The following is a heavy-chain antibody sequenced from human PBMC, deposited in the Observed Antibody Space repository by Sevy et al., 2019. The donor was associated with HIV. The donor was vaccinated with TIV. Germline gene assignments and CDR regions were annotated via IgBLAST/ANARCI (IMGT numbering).Heavy chain of an antibody. Sequence: GGSLRLSCAASGFTFSSYAMHWVRQAPGKGLEWVAVISYDGSNKYYADSVKGRFTISRDNSKNTLYLQMNSLRAEDTAVYYCARDRWRRGHFDYWGQGTLVTVSS. CDR2: ISYDGSNK. CDR1: GFTFSSYA. J-gene: IGHJ4*02. D-gene: IGHD2-15*01. V-gene: IGHV3-30-3*01. CDR3: ARDRWRRGHFDY.